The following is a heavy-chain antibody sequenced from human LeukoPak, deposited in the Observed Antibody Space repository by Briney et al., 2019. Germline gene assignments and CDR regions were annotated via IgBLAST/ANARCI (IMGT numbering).Heavy chain of an antibody. J-gene: IGHJ4*02. D-gene: IGHD6-13*01. V-gene: IGHV4-59*12. Sequence: SETLSLTCTVSGGSISSYYWSWIRQPPGKGLEWIGYIYYSGSTNYNPSLKSRVTISVDTSKNQFSLKLSSVTAADPAVYYCASIAAAGTPSRIDYWGQGTLVTVSS. CDR2: IYYSGST. CDR1: GGSISSYY. CDR3: ASIAAAGTPSRIDY.